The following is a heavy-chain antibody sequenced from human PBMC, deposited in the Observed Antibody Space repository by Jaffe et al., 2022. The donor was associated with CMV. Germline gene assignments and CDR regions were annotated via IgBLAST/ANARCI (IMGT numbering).Heavy chain of an antibody. CDR1: GGSISSYY. CDR3: ARVLSGNYYGSGKNHYYGMDV. CDR2: IYYSGST. Sequence: QVQLQESGPGLVKPSETLSLTCTVSGGSISSYYWSWIRQPPGKGLEWIGYIYYSGSTNYNPSLKSRVTISVDTSKNQFSLKLSSVTAADTAVYYCARVLSGNYYGSGKNHYYGMDVWGQGTTVTVSS. V-gene: IGHV4-59*01. J-gene: IGHJ6*02. D-gene: IGHD3-10*01.